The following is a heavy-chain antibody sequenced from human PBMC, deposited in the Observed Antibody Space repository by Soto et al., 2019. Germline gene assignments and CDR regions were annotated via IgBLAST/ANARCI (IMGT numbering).Heavy chain of an antibody. J-gene: IGHJ3*01. Sequence: PGGSLRLSCAASGFTFNTYVMNWVRQAPGKWLEWVSTISYSADKTHYADSVKGRFTISRDNSRDTLFLQMNSLRADDAAVYYCARRARTATTNWGAFDVWGQGTMVNVSS. CDR3: ARRARTATTNWGAFDV. D-gene: IGHD1-7*01. CDR1: GFTFNTYV. CDR2: ISYSADKT. V-gene: IGHV3-23*01.